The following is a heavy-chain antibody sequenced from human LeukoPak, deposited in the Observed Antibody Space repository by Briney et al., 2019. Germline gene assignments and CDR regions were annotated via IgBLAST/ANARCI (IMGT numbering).Heavy chain of an antibody. J-gene: IGHJ5*02. V-gene: IGHV4-30-2*01. CDR3: ARDQGYGDHNWFDP. D-gene: IGHD4-17*01. CDR1: GGSISSGGYS. CDR2: IYHRGST. Sequence: SQTLSLTCAVSGGSISSGGYSWSWIRQPPGKGLEWIGYIYHRGSTYYNPSLKSRVTISVDRSKNQFSLKLSSVTAADTAVYYCARDQGYGDHNWFDPWGQGTLVTVSS.